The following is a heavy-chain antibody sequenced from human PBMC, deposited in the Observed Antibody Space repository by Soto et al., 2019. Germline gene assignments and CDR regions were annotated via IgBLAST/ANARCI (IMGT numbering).Heavy chain of an antibody. CDR3: AAGGPRGYSYRCLY. J-gene: IGHJ4*02. V-gene: IGHV1-58*02. D-gene: IGHD5-18*01. CDR2: IVVGSGNT. CDR1: GFTFTSSA. Sequence: SVKVSCKASGFTFTSSAMQWVRQARGQRLEWIGWIVVGSGNTNYAQKFQERVTITRDMSTSTAYMELSSLRSEDTAVYYCAAGGPRGYSYRCLYWGKGTLVTV.